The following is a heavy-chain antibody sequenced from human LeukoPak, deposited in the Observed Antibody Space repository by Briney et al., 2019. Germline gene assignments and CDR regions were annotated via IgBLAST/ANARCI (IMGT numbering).Heavy chain of an antibody. J-gene: IGHJ3*02. CDR2: FDPEHGET. Sequence: ASVKVSCKASRYTLTELSMHWVRQAPGKGLEWMGGFDPEHGETIYAQKFQGRVTMTEGTSTDTAYMELSSLRSEDTAVYYCATGRLYYDRRGYYENDAFDTWGQGTMVTVSS. CDR3: ATGRLYYDRRGYYENDAFDT. V-gene: IGHV1-24*01. CDR1: RYTLTELS. D-gene: IGHD3-22*01.